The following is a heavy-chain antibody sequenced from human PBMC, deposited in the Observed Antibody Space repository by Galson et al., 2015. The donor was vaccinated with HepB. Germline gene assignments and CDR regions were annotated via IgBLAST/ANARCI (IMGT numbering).Heavy chain of an antibody. CDR1: GFTFSSYA. CDR3: AKDLTAFGDGSSWYPWVFDY. V-gene: IGHV3-23*01. J-gene: IGHJ4*02. D-gene: IGHD6-13*01. CDR2: ISGSGGST. Sequence: SLRLSCAASGFTFSSYAMSWVRQAPGKGLEWVSAISGSGGSTYYADSVKGRFTISRDNSKNTLYLQMNSLRAEDTAVYYCAKDLTAFGDGSSWYPWVFDYWGQGTLVTVSS.